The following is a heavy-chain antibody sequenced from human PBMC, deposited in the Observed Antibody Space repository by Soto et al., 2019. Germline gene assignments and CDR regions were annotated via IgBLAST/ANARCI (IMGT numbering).Heavy chain of an antibody. CDR2: VHHSGST. CDR1: GGSISSSNW. J-gene: IGHJ6*02. V-gene: IGHV4-4*02. Sequence: QVQLQESGPGPVKPSGTLSLTCAVSGGSISSSNWWSWVRQPPGKGLEWIGEVHHSGSTNYNPSLKSRVTISVDKSKNQFSLKLSSVTAADTAVYYCAREGDWPTGYGMDVWGQGTTVTVSS. CDR3: AREGDWPTGYGMDV. D-gene: IGHD3-9*01.